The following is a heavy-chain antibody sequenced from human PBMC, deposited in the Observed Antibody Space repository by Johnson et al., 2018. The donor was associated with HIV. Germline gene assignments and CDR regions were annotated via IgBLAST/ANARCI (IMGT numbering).Heavy chain of an antibody. CDR3: ASRYTVDAFDI. CDR1: GFTVSSNY. V-gene: IGHV3-66*01. D-gene: IGHD1-1*01. J-gene: IGHJ3*02. CDR2: IYSGGGT. Sequence: VQLVESGGGLVQPGGSLRLSCTASGFTVSSNYMSWVRQGPGTGLEWVSVIYSGGGTYHADSVKGRFTISRDKSKNTLDMQMNSLRAEDTAVYYCASRYTVDAFDIWGQGTMVTVSS.